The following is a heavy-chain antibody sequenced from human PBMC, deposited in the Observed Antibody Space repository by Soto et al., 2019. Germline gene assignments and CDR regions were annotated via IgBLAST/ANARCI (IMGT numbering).Heavy chain of an antibody. CDR1: GFTFSSYA. J-gene: IGHJ3*02. V-gene: IGHV3-23*01. CDR3: AKGIGMFKDAFDI. CDR2: ISGSGGST. D-gene: IGHD2-21*01. Sequence: LSLTCAASGFTFSSYAMSWVRQAPGKGLEWVSAISGSGGSTYYADSVKGRFTISRDNSKNTLYLQMNSLRAEDTAVYYCAKGIGMFKDAFDIWGQGTMVTVSS.